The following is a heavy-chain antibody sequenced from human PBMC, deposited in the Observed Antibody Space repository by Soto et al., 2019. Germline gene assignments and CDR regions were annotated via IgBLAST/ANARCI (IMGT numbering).Heavy chain of an antibody. CDR2: ISGSGGST. J-gene: IGHJ6*02. Sequence: GGSLRLSCAASGFTFSSYAMSWVRQAPGKGLEWVSAISGSGGSTNYADSGKGRFTISRDNSKNTLYLQMNSLRAEDTAVYYCAKREFGSSGYYLYYYYGMDVWGQGTTVTVSS. CDR1: GFTFSSYA. D-gene: IGHD3-22*01. CDR3: AKREFGSSGYYLYYYYGMDV. V-gene: IGHV3-23*01.